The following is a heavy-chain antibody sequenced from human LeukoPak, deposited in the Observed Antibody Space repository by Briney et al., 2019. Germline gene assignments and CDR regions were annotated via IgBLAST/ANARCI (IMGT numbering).Heavy chain of an antibody. V-gene: IGHV4-34*01. CDR3: ARGGPSDTYYYYGMDV. Sequence: PSETLSLTCAVSGGSFSGYYWSWIRQPPGKGLEWIGEINHSGSTNYSPSLKSRVTISVDTSKNQFSLKLSSVTAADTAVYYCARGGPSDTYYYYGMDVWSQGTTVTVSS. CDR2: INHSGST. CDR1: GGSFSGYY. D-gene: IGHD1-26*01. J-gene: IGHJ6*02.